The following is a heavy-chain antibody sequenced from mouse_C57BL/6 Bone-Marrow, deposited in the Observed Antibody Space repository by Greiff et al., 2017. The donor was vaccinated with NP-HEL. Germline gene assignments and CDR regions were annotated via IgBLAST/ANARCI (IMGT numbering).Heavy chain of an antibody. CDR1: GYAFSSSW. D-gene: IGHD1-3*01. CDR2: IYPGDGDT. V-gene: IGHV1-82*01. Sequence: VKLMESGPELVKPGASVKISCKASGYAFSSSWMNWVKQRPGKGLEWIGRIYPGDGDTNYNGKFKGKATLTADKSSSTAYMQLSSLTSEDSAVYFCARGSGNPWYFDVWGTGTTVTVSS. J-gene: IGHJ1*03. CDR3: ARGSGNPWYFDV.